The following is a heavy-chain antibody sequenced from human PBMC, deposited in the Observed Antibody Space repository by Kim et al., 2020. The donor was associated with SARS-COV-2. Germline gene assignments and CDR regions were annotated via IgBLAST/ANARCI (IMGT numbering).Heavy chain of an antibody. J-gene: IGHJ4*02. D-gene: IGHD1-26*01. V-gene: IGHV1-69*01. Sequence: FQGRVTITADESTSTAYMELSSLRSEDTAVYYCAEGPYSGKLKLRTHFDYWGQGTLVTVSS. CDR3: AEGPYSGKLKLRTHFDY.